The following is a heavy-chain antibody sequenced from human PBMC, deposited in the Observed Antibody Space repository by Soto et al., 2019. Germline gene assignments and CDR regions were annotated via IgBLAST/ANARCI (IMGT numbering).Heavy chain of an antibody. J-gene: IGHJ6*02. CDR1: GCSFTNYW. CDR2: IYPGDSDT. Sequence: LGESHKISYKGSGCSFTNYWIGWVRQMPGKGLEWMGIIYPGDSDTRYSPSFQGQVTISADKSISTAYLQWSSLKASDTAMYYCARRRVRGVPYYYYYGMDVWGQGTTVTVSS. V-gene: IGHV5-51*01. CDR3: ARRRVRGVPYYYYYGMDV. D-gene: IGHD3-10*01.